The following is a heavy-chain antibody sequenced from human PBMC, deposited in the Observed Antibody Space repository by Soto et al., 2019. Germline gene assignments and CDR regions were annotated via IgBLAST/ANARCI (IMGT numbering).Heavy chain of an antibody. J-gene: IGHJ5*02. V-gene: IGHV6-1*01. CDR3: ARDQGYSSSWYVFWFDP. D-gene: IGHD6-13*01. CDR2: TYYRSKWYN. CDR1: GDSVSSNSAA. Sequence: SQTLSLTCVISGDSVSSNSAAWNWIRQSPSRGLEWLGRTYYRSKWYNDYEVSVKSRITINPDTSKNQFSLKLNSVTPEDTAVYFCARDQGYSSSWYVFWFDPWGQGTLVTVSS.